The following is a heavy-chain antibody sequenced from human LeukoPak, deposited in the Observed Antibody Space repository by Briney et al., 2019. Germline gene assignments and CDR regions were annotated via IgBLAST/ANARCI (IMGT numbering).Heavy chain of an antibody. V-gene: IGHV3-30*04. CDR2: ISYNGGRK. CDR3: ARQEARNYYYEGLDY. J-gene: IGHJ4*02. CDR1: GFSFSGYA. D-gene: IGHD3-22*01. Sequence: PGGSLRPFCVASGFSFSGYAIHWVRQAPGKGLEWAALISYNGGRKDYADSVKGRFTIDRDNPKNTVYLQMNSLRPDDTAIYFCARQEARNYYYEGLDYWGQGNLVTVSS.